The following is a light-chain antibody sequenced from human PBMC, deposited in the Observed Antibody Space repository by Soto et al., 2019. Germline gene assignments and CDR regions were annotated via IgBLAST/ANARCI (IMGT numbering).Light chain of an antibody. J-gene: IGKJ2*01. Sequence: EIVMTQSPATLSVSPGERATLSCRASQSVSSNLAWYQQKPGQAPRLLIYGASARATGIPARFSGSVSGTEFTLTFSSLQSEDFAVYYWQQYNNWPPVTFGQGTKLEIK. CDR2: GAS. CDR3: QQYNNWPPVT. CDR1: QSVSSN. V-gene: IGKV3D-15*01.